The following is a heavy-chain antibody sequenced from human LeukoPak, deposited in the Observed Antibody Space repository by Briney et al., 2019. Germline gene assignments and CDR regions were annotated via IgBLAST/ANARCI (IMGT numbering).Heavy chain of an antibody. V-gene: IGHV3-64*01. CDR2: ITSNGGGT. CDR1: GFTFRNDG. CDR3: ARGSGWGLYSDYDDAFDI. D-gene: IGHD4-11*01. Sequence: GGSLRLSCAASGFTFRNDGMHWVRQAPGKGLEYVSGITSNGGGTYYVNSVKGRFTIYRDNSNNMVFLQMGSLRAEDTAVYYCARGSGWGLYSDYDDAFDIWGQGTMVTVSS. J-gene: IGHJ3*02.